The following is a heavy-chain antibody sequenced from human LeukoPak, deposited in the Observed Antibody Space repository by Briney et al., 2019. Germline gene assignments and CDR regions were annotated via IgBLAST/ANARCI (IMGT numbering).Heavy chain of an antibody. D-gene: IGHD3-3*01. Sequence: SETLSLTCTVSGGSISSYYWSWIRQPPGKGLEWIGYIYYSGSTNYNPSLKSRVTISVDTSKNQFPLKLSSVTAADTAVYYCARAPARYYDFWSGYVDYYMDVWGKGTTVTVSS. CDR2: IYYSGST. CDR3: ARAPARYYDFWSGYVDYYMDV. CDR1: GGSISSYY. J-gene: IGHJ6*03. V-gene: IGHV4-59*01.